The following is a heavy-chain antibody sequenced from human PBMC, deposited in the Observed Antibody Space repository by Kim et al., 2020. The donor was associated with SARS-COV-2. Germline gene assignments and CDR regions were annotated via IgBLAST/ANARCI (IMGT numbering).Heavy chain of an antibody. CDR2: IYYSGST. D-gene: IGHD3-22*01. CDR1: GGSISSGGYY. Sequence: SETLSLTCTVSGGSISSGGYYWSWIRQHPGKGLEWIGYIYYSGSTYYNPSLKSRVTISVDTSKNQFSLKLSSVTAADTAVYYCARRPLRITMIVVVTHWYFDLWGRGTMVTV. V-gene: IGHV4-31*03. CDR3: ARRPLRITMIVVVTHWYFDL. J-gene: IGHJ2*01.